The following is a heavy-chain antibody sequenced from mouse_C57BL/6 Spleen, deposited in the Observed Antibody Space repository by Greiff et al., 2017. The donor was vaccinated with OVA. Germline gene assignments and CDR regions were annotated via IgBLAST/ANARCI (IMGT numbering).Heavy chain of an antibody. Sequence: VQLQESGAELVRPGTSVKVSCKASGYAFTTYWIEWVKQRPGQGLEWIGVINPGSGSTNSNEKFKGKSTLTADKSSSTAYMQLSSLTSADSAVYFCARQQSLNWDWFAYWGQGTLVTVSA. D-gene: IGHD4-1*01. CDR1: GYAFTTYW. V-gene: IGHV1-54*01. CDR3: ARQQSLNWDWFAY. CDR2: INPGSGST. J-gene: IGHJ3*01.